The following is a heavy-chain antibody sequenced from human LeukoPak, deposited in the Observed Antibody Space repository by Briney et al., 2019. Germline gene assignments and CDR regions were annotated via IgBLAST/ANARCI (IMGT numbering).Heavy chain of an antibody. D-gene: IGHD2-15*01. CDR3: ARAESSRGIVVVAAAHWFGP. CDR1: GYTFTSYG. V-gene: IGHV1-18*04. CDR2: ISAYNGNT. Sequence: ASVKVSCKASGYTFTSYGISWVRQAPGQGLEWMGWISAYNGNTNYAQKLQGRVTMTTDTSTSTAYMELRSLRSDDTAVYYCARAESSRGIVVVAAAHWFGPWGQGTLVTVSS. J-gene: IGHJ5*02.